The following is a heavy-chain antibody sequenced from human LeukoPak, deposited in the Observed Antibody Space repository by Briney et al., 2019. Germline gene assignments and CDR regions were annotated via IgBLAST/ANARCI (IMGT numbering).Heavy chain of an antibody. D-gene: IGHD3-10*01. CDR3: ASGSLGEGDY. J-gene: IGHJ4*02. V-gene: IGHV1-2*02. Sequence: ASVKVSCKASGGTFSSYAFSWVRQAPGQGLEWMGWINPNSGGTNYAQKFQGRVTMTRGTSISTAYMELSRLRSDDTAVYYCASGSLGEGDYWGQGTLVTVSS. CDR1: GGTFSSYA. CDR2: INPNSGGT.